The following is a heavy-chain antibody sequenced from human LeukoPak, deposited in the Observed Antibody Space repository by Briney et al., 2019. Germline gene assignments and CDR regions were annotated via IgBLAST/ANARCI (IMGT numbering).Heavy chain of an antibody. V-gene: IGHV4-30-4*08. CDR2: IYYSGST. CDR1: GGSISSGSYY. CDR3: ARVSLVRGAPDYYFDY. Sequence: PSQTLSLTCTVSGGSISSGSYYWSWIRQPPGKGLEWIGYIYYSGSTYYNPSLKSRVTISVDTSKNQFSLKLSSVTAADTAVYYCARVSLVRGAPDYYFDYWGQGTLVTVSS. D-gene: IGHD3-10*01. J-gene: IGHJ4*02.